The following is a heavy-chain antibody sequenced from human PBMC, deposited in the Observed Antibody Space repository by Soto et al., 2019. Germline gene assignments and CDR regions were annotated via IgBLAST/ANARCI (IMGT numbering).Heavy chain of an antibody. CDR2: INHSGST. Sequence: SRTLSLTCAVYGGSFSGYYWSWIRQPPGKGLEWIGEINHSGSTNYNPSLKSRVTISVDTSKNQFSLKLSSVTAADTAVYYCAGSYYDFWSGPRGGMDVWGQGTPVS. V-gene: IGHV4-34*01. CDR3: AGSYYDFWSGPRGGMDV. CDR1: GGSFSGYY. D-gene: IGHD3-3*01. J-gene: IGHJ6*02.